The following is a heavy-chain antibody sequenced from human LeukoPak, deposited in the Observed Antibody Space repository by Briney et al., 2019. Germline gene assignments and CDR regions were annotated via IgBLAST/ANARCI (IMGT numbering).Heavy chain of an antibody. CDR2: IYASGRT. Sequence: SETLSLTCTVSGGSISSYYWGWIRQPAGKGLEWLGRIYASGRTNYNPSLKRRVTMSVDTSQNQFFLKMNSVTAADTAVYYCARGRYQYDYWGQGTLVTVSS. D-gene: IGHD2-2*01. V-gene: IGHV4-4*07. J-gene: IGHJ4*02. CDR1: GGSISSYY. CDR3: ARGRYQYDY.